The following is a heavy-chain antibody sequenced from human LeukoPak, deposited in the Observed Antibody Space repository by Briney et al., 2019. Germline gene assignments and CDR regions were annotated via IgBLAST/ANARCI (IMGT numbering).Heavy chain of an antibody. CDR2: IYYSGST. D-gene: IGHD6-13*01. Sequence: SETLSLTCTVSGGSISSYYWSWIRQPPGKGLEWIGYIYYSGSTNYNPSLKSRVTISVDTSKNQFSLKLSSVTAADTAVYYCARVVSRYSSSWYIDYWGQGTLVTVSS. J-gene: IGHJ4*02. V-gene: IGHV4-59*01. CDR1: GGSISSYY. CDR3: ARVVSRYSSSWYIDY.